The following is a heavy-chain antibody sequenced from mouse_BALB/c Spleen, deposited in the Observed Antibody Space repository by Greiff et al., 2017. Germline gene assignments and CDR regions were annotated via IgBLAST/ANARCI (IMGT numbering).Heavy chain of an antibody. Sequence: VKLQESGPGLVAPSQSLSITCTVSGFSLTGYGVNWVRQPPGKGLEWLGMIWGDGSTDYNSALKSRLSISKDNSKSQVFLKMNSLQTDDTARYYCARRDGNYPYAMDYWGQGTSVTVSS. V-gene: IGHV2-6-7*01. D-gene: IGHD2-1*01. CDR1: GFSLTGYG. CDR2: IWGDGST. J-gene: IGHJ4*01. CDR3: ARRDGNYPYAMDY.